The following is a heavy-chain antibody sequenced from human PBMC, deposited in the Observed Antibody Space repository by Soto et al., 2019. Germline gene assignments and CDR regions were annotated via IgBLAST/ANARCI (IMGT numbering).Heavy chain of an antibody. J-gene: IGHJ4*02. CDR1: GGSISSGGYY. Sequence: SETLSLTCTVSGGSISSGGYYWSWIRQHPGKGLEWIGYIYYSGSTYYNPSLKSRVTISVDTSKNQFSLKLSSVTAADTAVYYCARDIYGSGYNFDYWGQGTLVTVSS. D-gene: IGHD3-10*01. CDR3: ARDIYGSGYNFDY. V-gene: IGHV4-31*03. CDR2: IYYSGST.